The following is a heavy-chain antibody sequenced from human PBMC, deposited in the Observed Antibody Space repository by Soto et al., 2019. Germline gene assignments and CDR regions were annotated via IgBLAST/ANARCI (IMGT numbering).Heavy chain of an antibody. J-gene: IGHJ3*02. CDR3: AREGPISGTNPFDI. D-gene: IGHD2-8*01. CDR1: GFSFTNHG. V-gene: IGHV3-33*01. Sequence: QVQLVESGGGVVQPGRSLRLSCAASGFSFTNHGMHWVRQAPGKGLEWVAVIWSDGSHKFYGDSVKGRFTISRDTSKNTVSLQMDSLGADDTALYYCAREGPISGTNPFDIWGQGTMVIVSS. CDR2: IWSDGSHK.